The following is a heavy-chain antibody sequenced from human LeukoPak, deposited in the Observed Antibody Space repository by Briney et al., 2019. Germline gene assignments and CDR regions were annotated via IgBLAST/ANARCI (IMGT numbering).Heavy chain of an antibody. D-gene: IGHD4-17*01. CDR1: GGTFSSYA. CDR3: ARENGDYGYNWFDP. CDR2: IIPILGIA. J-gene: IGHJ5*02. V-gene: IGHV1-69*04. Sequence: ASVKVSCKASGGTFSSYAISWVRQAPGQGLEWMGRIIPILGIANYAQKFQGRVTITADKSTSTAYMELSSLRSEDTAVYYCARENGDYGYNWFDPWGQGTLVTVSS.